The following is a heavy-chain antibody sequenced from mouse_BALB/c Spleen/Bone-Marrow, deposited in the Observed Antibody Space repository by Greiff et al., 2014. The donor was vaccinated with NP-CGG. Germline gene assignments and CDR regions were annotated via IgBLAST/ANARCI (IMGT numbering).Heavy chain of an antibody. CDR1: GFNIKDTY. D-gene: IGHD2-1*01. CDR3: AIYYGNYYAMDY. Sequence: EVQLQQSGAELVKPGASVKLSCTAPGFNIKDTYMYWVKQRPEQGLEWIGRIDPANGNTKYDPKFQGKATITADTSSNTAYLQLSSLTSEDTAVYYCAIYYGNYYAMDYWGQGTSVTVSS. J-gene: IGHJ4*01. V-gene: IGHV14-3*02. CDR2: IDPANGNT.